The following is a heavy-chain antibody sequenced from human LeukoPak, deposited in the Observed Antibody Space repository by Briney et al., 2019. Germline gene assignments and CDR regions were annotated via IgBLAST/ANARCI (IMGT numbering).Heavy chain of an antibody. CDR2: RSYDGSNK. J-gene: IGHJ6*02. CDR1: SP. Sequence: SPVHWVRQSPGKGLEWVAVRSYDGSNKYYADSVKGRFTISRDNSKNTLYLQMNSLRAEDTAVYYCASTTTVSLLRHDYYYGMDVWGQGTTVTVSS. CDR3: ASTTTVSLLRHDYYYGMDV. V-gene: IGHV3-30*04. D-gene: IGHD4-17*01.